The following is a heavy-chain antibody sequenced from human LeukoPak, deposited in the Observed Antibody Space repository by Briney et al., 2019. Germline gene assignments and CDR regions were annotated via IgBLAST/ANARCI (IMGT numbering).Heavy chain of an antibody. CDR2: IYSGGST. Sequence: GGSLRLSCAASGFTVSSDYMSWVRQAPGKGLEWVSVIYSGGSTYYADSVKGRFTISRDNAKNSLYLQMNSLRDEDSAVYYCARDQGIFDYWGQGTLVTVSS. J-gene: IGHJ4*02. CDR1: GFTVSSDY. V-gene: IGHV3-66*01. CDR3: ARDQGIFDY.